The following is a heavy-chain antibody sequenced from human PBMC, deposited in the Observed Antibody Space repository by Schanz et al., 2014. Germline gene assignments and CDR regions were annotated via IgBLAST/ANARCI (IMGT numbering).Heavy chain of an antibody. CDR1: GDSISTDNFS. Sequence: QLQLQESGSGLVKSSQTLSLTCEVSGDSISTDNFSWSWIRQPPGKGLEWIGSIFHKGNTNYNASRKSRVTISLDTSKNQFSLKLTSVTAVDTAVYYCAGMATVTYFDFWGQGALVTVSS. CDR2: IFHKGNT. D-gene: IGHD4-17*01. J-gene: IGHJ4*02. V-gene: IGHV4-30-2*01. CDR3: AGMATVTYFDF.